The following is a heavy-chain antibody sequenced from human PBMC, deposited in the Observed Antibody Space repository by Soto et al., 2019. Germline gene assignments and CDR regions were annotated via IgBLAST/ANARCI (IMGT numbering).Heavy chain of an antibody. CDR3: ARDRRGSGWDDYCYY. CDR1: GFTFSSYG. Sequence: QVQLVESGGGVVQPGRSLRLSCAASGFTFSSYGMHWVRQAPGKGLEWVAVIWYDGSNENYADSVKGRFTISRDNSKNTLYLQMNRMSAEETALYYCARDRRGSGWDDYCYYWGQGTLVPVSS. V-gene: IGHV3-33*01. D-gene: IGHD6-19*01. J-gene: IGHJ4*02. CDR2: IWYDGSNE.